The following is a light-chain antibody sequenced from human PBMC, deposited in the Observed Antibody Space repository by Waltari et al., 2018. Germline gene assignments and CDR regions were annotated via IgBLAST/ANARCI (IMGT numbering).Light chain of an antibody. J-gene: IGKJ1*01. CDR3: QHYGTSLPWT. CDR2: GTS. Sequence: EIPLVHSPATLSLSPGDSATISCRASLSVRDSYSAWFQHNPGQPPRLLIFGTSTRATSVPDRCSGGLSGLVVTLTISRVEAEDFAVYFCQHYGTSLPWTFGQGTRVEIK. V-gene: IGKV3-20*01. CDR1: LSVRDSY.